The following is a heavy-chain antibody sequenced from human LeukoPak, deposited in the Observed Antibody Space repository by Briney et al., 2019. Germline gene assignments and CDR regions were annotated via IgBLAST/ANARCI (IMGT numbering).Heavy chain of an antibody. J-gene: IGHJ4*02. CDR3: ARGPIQLWRHIDY. Sequence: GGSLRLSCAASGFTFSSYSMNWVRQAPGKGLEWVSSISSSSSYIYYADSVKGRFTISRDNAKNSLYLQMNGLRAEDTAVYYCARGPIQLWRHIDYWGQGTLVTVSS. CDR2: ISSSSSYI. CDR1: GFTFSSYS. V-gene: IGHV3-21*01. D-gene: IGHD5-18*01.